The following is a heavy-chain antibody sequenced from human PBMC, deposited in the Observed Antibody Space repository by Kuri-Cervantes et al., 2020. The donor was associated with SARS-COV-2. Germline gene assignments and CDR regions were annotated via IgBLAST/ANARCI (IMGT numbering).Heavy chain of an antibody. CDR2: IYRDGNS. CDR3: ARGDSSGYYYYFDY. V-gene: IGHV4-39*07. D-gene: IGHD3-22*01. CDR1: NGSITTPTYY. Sequence: SETLSLTCTVSNGSITTPTYYWGWIRQSPGRGLEWLGSIYRDGNSYYNPSLMGRVTLSVDTSKNQFSLKLSSVTAADTAVYYCARGDSSGYYYYFDYWGQGTLVTVSS. J-gene: IGHJ4*02.